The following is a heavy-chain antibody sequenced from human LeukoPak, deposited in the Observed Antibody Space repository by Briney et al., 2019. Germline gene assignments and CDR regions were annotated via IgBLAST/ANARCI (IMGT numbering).Heavy chain of an antibody. CDR2: INPNSGGT. V-gene: IGHV1-2*04. D-gene: IGHD3-10*01. Sequence: GASVKVSCKASGYTFTGYYMHWVRQAPGQGLEWMGWINPNSGGTNYAQKFQGWVTMTRDTSISTAYMELSRLRSDDTAVYYCARDYYGSGSYPGYWGQGTLVTVSS. CDR3: ARDYYGSGSYPGY. CDR1: GYTFTGYY. J-gene: IGHJ4*02.